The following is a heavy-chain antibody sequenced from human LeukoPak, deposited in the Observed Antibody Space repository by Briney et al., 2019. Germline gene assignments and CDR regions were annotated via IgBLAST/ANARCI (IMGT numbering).Heavy chain of an antibody. CDR3: ARGPGPNFSDY. V-gene: IGHV6-1*01. D-gene: IGHD2/OR15-2a*01. J-gene: IGHJ4*02. CDR1: GDSVSNDSVA. Sequence: SQTLSLTCDISGDSVSNDSVAWMWIRQSPSRGLEWLGRTYYRSKLYNDYAVSVKSRITINPDTSKNQFSLQLNSVTPEDTAVYYCARGPGPNFSDYWGQGTLVTVSS. CDR2: TYYRSKLYN.